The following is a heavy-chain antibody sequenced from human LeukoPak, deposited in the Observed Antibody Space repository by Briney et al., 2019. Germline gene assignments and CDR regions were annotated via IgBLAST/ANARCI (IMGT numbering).Heavy chain of an antibody. V-gene: IGHV3-23*01. Sequence: GGSLRLSCEVSGFIVSEHALSWVRQAPGEGLEWVSSISDSGTHIYYADSVKGRFTISRDNSKNTVYLQMNSLRAEDTAVYYCAKDRDGYNPDYWGQGTLVSVSS. J-gene: IGHJ4*02. CDR3: AKDRDGYNPDY. CDR1: GFIVSEHA. D-gene: IGHD5-24*01. CDR2: ISDSGTHI.